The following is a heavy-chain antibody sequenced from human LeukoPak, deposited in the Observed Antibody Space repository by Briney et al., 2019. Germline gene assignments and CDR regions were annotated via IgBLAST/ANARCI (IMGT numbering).Heavy chain of an antibody. J-gene: IGHJ5*02. Sequence: PGGSLRLSCAASGFTFSTYSMNWVRQAPGKGLEWVAFIRYDGSNKYYADSVKGRFTISRDNSKNTLYLQMNSLRAEDTAVYYCAKDLVVRGVLNWFDPWGQGTLVTVSS. V-gene: IGHV3-30*02. CDR3: AKDLVVRGVLNWFDP. CDR1: GFTFSTYS. CDR2: IRYDGSNK. D-gene: IGHD3-10*01.